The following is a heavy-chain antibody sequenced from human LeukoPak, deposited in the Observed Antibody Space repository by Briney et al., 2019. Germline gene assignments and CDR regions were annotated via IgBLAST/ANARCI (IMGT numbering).Heavy chain of an antibody. V-gene: IGHV1-18*01. Sequence: ASVKVSCKASGYTFTSYGISWVRQAPGQGLEWMGWISAYNGNTNYAQKLQGRVTMTTDTSTSTAYMELRSLRSDDTAVYYCXXXXXXXXXXXXXTSPNFDYWGQGTLVTVSS. CDR3: XXXXXXXXXXXXXTSPNFDY. CDR1: GYTFTSYG. J-gene: IGHJ4*02. CDR2: ISAYNGNT.